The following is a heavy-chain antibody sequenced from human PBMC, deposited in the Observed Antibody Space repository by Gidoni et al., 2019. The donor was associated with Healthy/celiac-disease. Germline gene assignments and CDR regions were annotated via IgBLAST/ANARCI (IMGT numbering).Heavy chain of an antibody. D-gene: IGHD3-16*02. J-gene: IGHJ4*02. V-gene: IGHV4-31*03. Sequence: QVQLQASGPGLVKPSQTLSLTCTVSGGSIRSGGYYWSWIRQHPGKGLEWIGYIYYSGSTYYNPSLKSRVTISVDTSKNQFSLKLSSVTAADTAVYYCARAKYDYVWGSYLFDYWGQGTLVTVSS. CDR3: ARAKYDYVWGSYLFDY. CDR1: GGSIRSGGYY. CDR2: IYYSGST.